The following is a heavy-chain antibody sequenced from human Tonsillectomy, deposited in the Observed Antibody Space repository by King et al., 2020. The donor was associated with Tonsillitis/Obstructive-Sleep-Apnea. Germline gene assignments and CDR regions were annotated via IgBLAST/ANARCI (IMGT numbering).Heavy chain of an antibody. Sequence: QLVQSGAEVKKPGASVKLSCKASGYTFTNFGISWVRQAPGQGLEWMGWISAHNGNTHYARNLQGRVTMSTDTSTSTAYMELRSLTSDDTAVYYCARDYSNYVGFDYWGQGTLVTVSS. J-gene: IGHJ4*02. CDR2: ISAHNGNT. CDR3: ARDYSNYVGFDY. D-gene: IGHD4-11*01. V-gene: IGHV1-18*01. CDR1: GYTFTNFG.